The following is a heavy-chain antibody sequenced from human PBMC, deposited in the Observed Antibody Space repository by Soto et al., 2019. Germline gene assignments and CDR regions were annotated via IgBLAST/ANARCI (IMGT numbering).Heavy chain of an antibody. V-gene: IGHV1-69*12. D-gene: IGHD6-19*01. J-gene: IGHJ4*02. CDR2: IIPIFGTA. CDR3: ASDLYSSGCFDY. CDR1: GGTFSSYA. Sequence: QVQLVQSGAEVKKPGSSVKVSCKASGGTFSSYAISWVRQAPGQGLEWMGGIIPIFGTANYAQKFQGRVAIPADESTSTAYMELSSLRSEDTAVYYCASDLYSSGCFDYWGQGTLVTFSS.